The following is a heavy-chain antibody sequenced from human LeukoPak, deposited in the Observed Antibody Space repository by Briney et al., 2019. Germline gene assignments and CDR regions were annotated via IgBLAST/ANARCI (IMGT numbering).Heavy chain of an antibody. CDR3: ARRYYDSKGFDY. CDR2: INHSGST. V-gene: IGHV4-34*01. Sequence: SETLSLTCSVYGGSLSGYYWSWIRQTPGKGLELIGEINHSGSTTYYPSFKNRVTISVDTSKNQFSLKLSSVTAADTAVYYCARRYYDSKGFDYWGQGTLVTVSS. D-gene: IGHD3-22*01. CDR1: GGSLSGYY. J-gene: IGHJ4*02.